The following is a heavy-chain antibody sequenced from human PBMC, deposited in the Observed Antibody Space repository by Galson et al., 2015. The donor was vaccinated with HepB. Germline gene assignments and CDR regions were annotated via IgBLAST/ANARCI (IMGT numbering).Heavy chain of an antibody. V-gene: IGHV3-30-3*01. J-gene: IGHJ4*02. CDR3: ARAGYGGIVVVAAPFDY. CDR1: GFTFSSYA. Sequence: SLRLSCAASGFTFSSYAMHWVRQAPGKGLEWVAVISYDGSNKYYADSVKGRFTISRDNSKNTLYLQMNSLRAEDTAVYYCARAGYGGIVVVAAPFDYWGQGTLVTVSS. D-gene: IGHD2-15*01. CDR2: ISYDGSNK.